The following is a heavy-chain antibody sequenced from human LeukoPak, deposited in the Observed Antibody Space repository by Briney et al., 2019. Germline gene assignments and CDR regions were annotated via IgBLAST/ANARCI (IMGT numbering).Heavy chain of an antibody. CDR3: ARGFTYCSSTSCYRDYYGMDV. CDR1: GFTFSDYY. D-gene: IGHD2-2*01. Sequence: GGSLRLSCAASGFTFSDYYMSWIRQAPGKGLEWVSYISSSGSTIYYADSVKGRFTISRDNAKNSLYLQMNSLRAEDTAVCYCARGFTYCSSTSCYRDYYGMDVWGQGTTVTVSS. CDR2: ISSSGSTI. J-gene: IGHJ6*02. V-gene: IGHV3-11*01.